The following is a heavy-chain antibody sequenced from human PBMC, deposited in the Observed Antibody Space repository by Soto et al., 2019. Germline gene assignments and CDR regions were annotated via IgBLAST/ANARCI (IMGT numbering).Heavy chain of an antibody. Sequence: GASVKVSCKASGWTFSSYAISWVRQAPGQGREWMGGIIPIFGTANYAQKFQGRVTITADESASTAYMELSSLRSEDTAVYYCARVGYYDSSGYYAYYFDYWGQGTLVTVSS. V-gene: IGHV1-69*13. J-gene: IGHJ4*02. D-gene: IGHD3-22*01. CDR2: IIPIFGTA. CDR3: ARVGYYDSSGYYAYYFDY. CDR1: GWTFSSYA.